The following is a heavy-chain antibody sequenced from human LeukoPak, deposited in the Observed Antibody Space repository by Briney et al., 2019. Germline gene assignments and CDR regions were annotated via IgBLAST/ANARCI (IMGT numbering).Heavy chain of an antibody. J-gene: IGHJ3*01. Sequence: QPGGSLRLSCAASGFSFSRTDMFWVRQAPGKGLEYASSISGTRAATYYADPVRGRFTISRDNSKNMLFLQMNSLRAEDTALYYCAKGGPGAFDFWGQGTMVAVSS. CDR3: AKGGPGAFDF. V-gene: IGHV3-23*01. CDR2: ISGTRAAT. CDR1: GFSFSRTD. D-gene: IGHD2-15*01.